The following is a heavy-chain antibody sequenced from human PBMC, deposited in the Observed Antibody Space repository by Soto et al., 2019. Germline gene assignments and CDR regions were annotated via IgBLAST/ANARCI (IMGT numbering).Heavy chain of an antibody. CDR3: ARYRSGAYGMDV. V-gene: IGHV1-69*13. CDR2: IIPIFGTA. CDR1: GGTFSSYA. D-gene: IGHD3-10*01. J-gene: IGHJ6*02. Sequence: EASVKVSCKASGGTFSSYAISWVRQAPGQGLEWMGGIIPIFGTANYAQKFQGRVTITADESTSTAYMELSSLRSEDTAVYYCARYRSGAYGMDVWGQGTTVTVSS.